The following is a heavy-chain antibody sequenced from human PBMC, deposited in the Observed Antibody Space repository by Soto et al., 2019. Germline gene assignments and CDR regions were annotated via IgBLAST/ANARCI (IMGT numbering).Heavy chain of an antibody. V-gene: IGHV4-59*01. CDR2: MYNTGST. CDR1: GGSIRSYY. J-gene: IGHJ6*02. CDR3: ARDLWGYCGADCYPLDV. Sequence: SETLSLTCPVSGGSIRSYYLSWIRQPPGKGLEWIGYMYNTGSTIYNPSLKSRVTISVDTSKNQFSLKLNSVTAADTAVYYCARDLWGYCGADCYPLDVWGQGTTVTSP. D-gene: IGHD2-21*02.